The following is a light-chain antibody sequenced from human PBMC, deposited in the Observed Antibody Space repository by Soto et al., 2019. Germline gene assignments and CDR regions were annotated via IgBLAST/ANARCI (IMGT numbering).Light chain of an antibody. Sequence: EIVLTQSPAALSLSPGERATLSCRASQSVSDYLAWYQQKPGQAPRLLIYDASTRATGIPSRFSGSGSGTEFTLTISSLQPDDFATYYCQQYNSYSRTFGQGTKVDI. V-gene: IGKV3-11*01. CDR3: QQYNSYSRT. J-gene: IGKJ1*01. CDR2: DAS. CDR1: QSVSDY.